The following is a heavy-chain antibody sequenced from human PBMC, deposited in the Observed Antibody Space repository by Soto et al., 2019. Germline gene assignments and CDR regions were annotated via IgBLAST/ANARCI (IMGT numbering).Heavy chain of an antibody. CDR3: ARASYGETVDY. J-gene: IGHJ4*02. D-gene: IGHD4-17*01. CDR1: GFTFSSNW. Sequence: EVQLVESGGGLVQPGGSLRLSCAASGFTFSSNWMHWVRQAPGKGLVWVSRIKSDGIRTSYADSVKGRFIISRDNAKNTLYLQMNSLRAEDTAVYYCARASYGETVDYWGQGTLVTVSS. V-gene: IGHV3-74*01. CDR2: IKSDGIRT.